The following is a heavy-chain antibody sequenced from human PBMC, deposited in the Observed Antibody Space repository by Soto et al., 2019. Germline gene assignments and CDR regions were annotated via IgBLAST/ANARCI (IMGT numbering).Heavy chain of an antibody. J-gene: IGHJ5*02. CDR2: VNPSGSST. D-gene: IGHD6-13*01. V-gene: IGHV1-46*01. CDR1: GYTFTSHY. CDR3: ARDNSLAEAGSWWFDP. Sequence: ASVKVSCKASGYTFTSHYMHWVRRAPGQGLEWMGLVNPSGSSTIYAQKFQGRVTMTRDTSTSTDYMELSSLRSDDTAVYYCARDNSLAEAGSWWFDPWGQGTLVPVSS.